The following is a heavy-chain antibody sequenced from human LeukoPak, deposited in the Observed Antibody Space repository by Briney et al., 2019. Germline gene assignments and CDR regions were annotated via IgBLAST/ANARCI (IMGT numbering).Heavy chain of an antibody. Sequence: ASVKVSCKASGYNFVNYGISWVRQAPGQGFEWMGWISGDNGDTKYEQKFQGRVTMTTDTSTDTAYMELRSLRSDDTAVYYCAAENDYGDYYWGQGTLVTVSS. CDR3: AAENDYGDYY. CDR2: ISGDNGDT. D-gene: IGHD4-17*01. CDR1: GYNFVNYG. J-gene: IGHJ4*02. V-gene: IGHV1-18*01.